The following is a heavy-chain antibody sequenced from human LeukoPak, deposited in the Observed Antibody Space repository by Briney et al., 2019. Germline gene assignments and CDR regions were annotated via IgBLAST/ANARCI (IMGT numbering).Heavy chain of an antibody. Sequence: GGSLRLSCAASGFTISTFAMHWVRQARGKGLEWVAVISFDGDEKYYADCVKGRFTVPRDISTNTLYLQMISLRDVDTAVYYCARAQLEYGGRTSCYAFDSWGQGTLVTVSS. CDR3: ARAQLEYGGRTSCYAFDS. CDR2: ISFDGDEK. J-gene: IGHJ4*02. D-gene: IGHD2-2*01. V-gene: IGHV3-30*04. CDR1: GFTISTFA.